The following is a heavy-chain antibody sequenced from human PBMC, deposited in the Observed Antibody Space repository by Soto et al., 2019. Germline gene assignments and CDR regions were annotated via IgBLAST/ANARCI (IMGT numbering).Heavy chain of an antibody. Sequence: EVQLVESGGGLVKPGGSLRLSCAASGFTFSSYSMNWVRQAPGKGLEWVSSISSSSSYIYYADSVKGRFTISRDNSKNTLYLQMNSLRAEDTAVYYCARDLGYDSSGYYPFGYWGQGTLVTVSS. D-gene: IGHD3-22*01. CDR3: ARDLGYDSSGYYPFGY. CDR1: GFTFSSYS. CDR2: ISSSSSYI. V-gene: IGHV3-21*01. J-gene: IGHJ4*02.